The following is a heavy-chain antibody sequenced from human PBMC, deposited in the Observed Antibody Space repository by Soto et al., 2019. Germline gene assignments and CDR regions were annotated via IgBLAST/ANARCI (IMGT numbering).Heavy chain of an antibody. CDR3: AILSRRVAQESNYFYA. Sequence: ESLKISCKVSGLSFTTSWMGWVRQLPGKGLEWMGIIYPGDSDSRYGPSFEGHVTFSVDKSISTAYLEWSSLKASDTAIYYCAILSRRVAQESNYFYAWSQGTLVTVSS. CDR1: GLSFTTSW. CDR2: IYPGDSDS. J-gene: IGHJ5*02. V-gene: IGHV5-51*01. D-gene: IGHD2-8*01.